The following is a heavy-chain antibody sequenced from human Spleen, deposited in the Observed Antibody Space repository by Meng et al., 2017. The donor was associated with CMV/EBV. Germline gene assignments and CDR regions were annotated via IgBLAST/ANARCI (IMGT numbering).Heavy chain of an antibody. CDR1: GFTVSSNY. V-gene: IGHV3-7*01. CDR2: IKQDGSEK. D-gene: IGHD3-10*01. CDR3: ASTYGSGTNGFDP. Sequence: GESLKISCAASGFTVSSNYMSWVRQAPGKGLEWVANIKQDGSEKYYVDSVKGRFTISRDNAKNSLYLQMNSLRAEDTAVYYCASTYGSGTNGFDPWGQGTLVTVSS. J-gene: IGHJ5*02.